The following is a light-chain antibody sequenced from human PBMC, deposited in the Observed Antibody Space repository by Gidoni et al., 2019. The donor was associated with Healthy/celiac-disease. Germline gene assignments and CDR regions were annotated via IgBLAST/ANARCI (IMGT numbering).Light chain of an antibody. CDR3: QQYNNWWT. CDR1: QGVSSN. J-gene: IGKJ1*01. Sequence: EIVMTQSPATLSVSPGERATLSCRASQGVSSNLAWYQQNPGQAPRLLIYGASTRATGIPARFSGSGSGTEFTLTISSLQSEDFAVYYCQQYNNWWTFGQGTKVEIK. CDR2: GAS. V-gene: IGKV3-15*01.